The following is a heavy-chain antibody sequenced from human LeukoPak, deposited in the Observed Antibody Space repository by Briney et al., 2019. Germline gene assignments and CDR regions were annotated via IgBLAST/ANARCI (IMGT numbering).Heavy chain of an antibody. Sequence: SETLSLTCAVYGGSFSGYYWSWIRHPPGKGLEWIGEINHSGSTNYNPSLKSRVTIPVDTSKNQFSLKLSSVTAADTAVYYCAKFSTPLSMDVWGKGTTVTVSS. CDR3: AKFSTPLSMDV. CDR1: GGSFSGYY. D-gene: IGHD2-15*01. V-gene: IGHV4-34*01. CDR2: INHSGST. J-gene: IGHJ6*03.